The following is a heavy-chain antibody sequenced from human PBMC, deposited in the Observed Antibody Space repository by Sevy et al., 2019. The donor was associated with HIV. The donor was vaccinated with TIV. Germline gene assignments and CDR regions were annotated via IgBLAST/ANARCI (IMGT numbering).Heavy chain of an antibody. D-gene: IGHD2-2*01. Sequence: SETLSLTCTVSGGSISSGNYYWSWIRQPAGKGLEWIGRIYTRGGTNYNPSLKSRVTISVDTSKNQCSLKLSSVTAADTAVYYCARESGDCSSTSCYEGVFDYWGQGTLVTVSS. CDR3: ARESGDCSSTSCYEGVFDY. V-gene: IGHV4-61*02. CDR2: IYTRGGT. CDR1: GGSISSGNYY. J-gene: IGHJ4*02.